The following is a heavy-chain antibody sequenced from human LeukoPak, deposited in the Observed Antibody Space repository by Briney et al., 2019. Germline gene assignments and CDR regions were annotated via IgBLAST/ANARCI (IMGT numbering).Heavy chain of an antibody. V-gene: IGHV3-30*02. Sequence: PGESLRLSCAASGFRFNSYGMHWVRQAPGKGLDWVTFIRYDGSIKCYADSVKGRFTISRDNAKNSLYLQMNSLRADDTAVYYCATDSYSLEMDSWGQGTLVTVSS. J-gene: IGHJ4*02. D-gene: IGHD5-24*01. CDR1: GFRFNSYG. CDR3: ATDSYSLEMDS. CDR2: IRYDGSIK.